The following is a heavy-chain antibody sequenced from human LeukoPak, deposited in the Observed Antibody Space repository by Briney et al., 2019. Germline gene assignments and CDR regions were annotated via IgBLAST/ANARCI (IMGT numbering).Heavy chain of an antibody. CDR1: GFTFYSYA. Sequence: QPGGSLRLSCAASGFTFYSYAMSWLPQAPGKGRKGGSAISGSGGSTDYADSVKGRFTTSRDNSKNTLDLQMIRLGAEDTAVYYCAKDAPPKAGAPNPFDYWGQGTLVTVSS. V-gene: IGHV3-23*01. CDR2: ISGSGGST. J-gene: IGHJ4*02. D-gene: IGHD1-26*01. CDR3: AKDAPPKAGAPNPFDY.